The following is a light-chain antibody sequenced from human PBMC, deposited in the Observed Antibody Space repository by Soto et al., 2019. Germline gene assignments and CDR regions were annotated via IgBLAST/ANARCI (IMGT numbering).Light chain of an antibody. CDR3: QQYYSYLYT. Sequence: AIRMTQSPSSFSASTGDRVTITCRASQGISSYLAWYQQKPGKAPKLLIYAASPLQSGDPSRFSGSGSGTDFNLTISCLQSEDFASFYCQQYYSYLYTFGQGTKHEIK. CDR2: AAS. V-gene: IGKV1-8*01. CDR1: QGISSY. J-gene: IGKJ2*01.